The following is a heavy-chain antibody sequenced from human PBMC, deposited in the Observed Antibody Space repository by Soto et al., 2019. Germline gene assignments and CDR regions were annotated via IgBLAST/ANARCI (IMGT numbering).Heavy chain of an antibody. CDR3: AREFILLWFGESNWFAP. D-gene: IGHD3-10*01. J-gene: IGHJ5*02. V-gene: IGHV1-3*01. CDR1: GYTFTSYA. Sequence: GASVKVSCKASGYTFTSYAMHWVRQAPGQRLEWMGWINAGNGNTKYSQKFQGRVTITRDTSASTAYMELSSLRSEDTAVYYCAREFILLWFGESNWFAPWGQGTLVTVSS. CDR2: INAGNGNT.